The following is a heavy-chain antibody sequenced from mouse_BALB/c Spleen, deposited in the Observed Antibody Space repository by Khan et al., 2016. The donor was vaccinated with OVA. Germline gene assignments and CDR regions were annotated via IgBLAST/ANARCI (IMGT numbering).Heavy chain of an antibody. J-gene: IGHJ4*01. CDR1: GYTFTDYW. Sequence: QVQLQQPGAELVMPGASVKMSCKASGYTFTDYWMHWVKQRPGQGLEWIGAIDTSDSYTSYNQKFKGKATLTVDESSSTAYMQLSSLTSEDSAVYYCVRSSQLGRRGAMDYWGQGTSVTVSS. CDR3: VRSSQLGRRGAMDY. CDR2: IDTSDSYT. D-gene: IGHD4-1*02. V-gene: IGHV1-69*01.